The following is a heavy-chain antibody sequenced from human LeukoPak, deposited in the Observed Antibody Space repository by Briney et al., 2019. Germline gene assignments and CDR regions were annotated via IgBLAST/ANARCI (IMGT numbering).Heavy chain of an antibody. V-gene: IGHV4-39*07. J-gene: IGHJ4*02. CDR1: SESISSAAYF. Sequence: SETLSLTCNVSSESISSAAYFWGWVRQPPGKGLEWIGEINHSGSTNYNPSLKSRVTISVDTSKNQFSLKLSSVTAADTAVYYCARDGRGYFDYWGQGTLVTVSS. CDR2: INHSGST. CDR3: ARDGRGYFDY.